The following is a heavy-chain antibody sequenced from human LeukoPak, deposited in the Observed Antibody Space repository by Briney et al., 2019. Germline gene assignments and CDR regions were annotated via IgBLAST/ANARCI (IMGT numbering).Heavy chain of an antibody. J-gene: IGHJ4*02. D-gene: IGHD2-2*01. CDR2: INSDGSNT. CDR3: AKIQPATLYCSSTSCYAVDY. CDR1: GFTFSTYW. V-gene: IGHV3-74*01. Sequence: GGSLRLSCAASGFTFSTYWMHWARQDPGKGLVWVSRINSDGSNTIYTDSVKGRFTISRDNSKNTLYLQMNSLRAEDTAVYYCAKIQPATLYCSSTSCYAVDYWGQGTLVTVSS.